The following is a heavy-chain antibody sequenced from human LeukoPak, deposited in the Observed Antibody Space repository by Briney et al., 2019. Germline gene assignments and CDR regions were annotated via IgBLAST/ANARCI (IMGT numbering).Heavy chain of an antibody. J-gene: IGHJ4*02. D-gene: IGHD5-18*01. CDR3: ASQSYGRFDY. CDR1: GFTFSNYW. V-gene: IGHV3-7*02. Sequence: GGSLRLSCAASGFTFSNYWMSWVRQVPGKGLEWVANIKQDGSEKSYVDSVKGRFTISRDNAKNSLYLQMNSLRAEDTAVYYCASQSYGRFDYWGQGTLVTVSS. CDR2: IKQDGSEK.